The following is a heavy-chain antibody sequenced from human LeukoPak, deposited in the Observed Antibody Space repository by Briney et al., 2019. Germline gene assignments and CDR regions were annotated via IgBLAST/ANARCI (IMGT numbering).Heavy chain of an antibody. CDR3: ARGVPRWYYDSSGYYYGDY. D-gene: IGHD3-22*01. CDR2: ISAYNGNT. J-gene: IGHJ4*02. V-gene: IGHV1-18*01. CDR1: GYTFTSYG. Sequence: ASVKVSCKASGYTFTSYGISWVRQAPGQGLEWMGWISAYNGNTNYAQKLQGRVTMTTDTSTSTAYMELRSLRSDDTAVYYCARGVPRWYYDSSGYYYGDYWGQGTLVTVSS.